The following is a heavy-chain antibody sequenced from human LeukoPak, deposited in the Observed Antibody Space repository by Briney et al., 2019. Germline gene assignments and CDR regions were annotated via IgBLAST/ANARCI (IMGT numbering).Heavy chain of an antibody. CDR1: GFPFSSYA. Sequence: PGGSLRLSCAASGFPFSSYAMHWVRQAPGKGLEWVAVISNDGSKKQYADSVKGRFTISRDNSKNTLYLQMNSLRAEDTAVYYCARPTSLEGGSSSWYVFDYWGQGTLVTVSS. CDR3: ARPTSLEGGSSSWYVFDY. CDR2: ISNDGSKK. V-gene: IGHV3-30*04. J-gene: IGHJ4*02. D-gene: IGHD6-13*01.